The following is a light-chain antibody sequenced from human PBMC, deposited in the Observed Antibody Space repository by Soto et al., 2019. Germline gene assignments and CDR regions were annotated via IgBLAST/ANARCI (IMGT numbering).Light chain of an antibody. V-gene: IGLV1-40*01. CDR1: SSNIGAGYY. CDR2: GNN. Sequence: QSVLTQPPSVSGAPGQRVTISCTGSSSNIGAGYYVHWYQQLPGTAPKLLIYGNNNRPSGVPDRFSGSKSGTSASLTITGLQAEDEADYYCKSYATSLRAYVFGSGTKLTVL. J-gene: IGLJ1*01. CDR3: KSYATSLRAYV.